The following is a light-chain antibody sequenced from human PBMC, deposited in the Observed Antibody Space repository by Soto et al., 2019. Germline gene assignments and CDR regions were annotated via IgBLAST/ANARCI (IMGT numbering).Light chain of an antibody. Sequence: LVLTQSPGTLSLSTGVSATLSCRANQSISRYLAWYQLNPGQGPRLLIYGASSRATCTPDRFSGSESGTDFTLTINRLEPEDFALYYCQQYGSSPPTFGQGTKVDIK. CDR2: GAS. CDR3: QQYGSSPPT. V-gene: IGKV3-20*01. J-gene: IGKJ1*01. CDR1: QSISRY.